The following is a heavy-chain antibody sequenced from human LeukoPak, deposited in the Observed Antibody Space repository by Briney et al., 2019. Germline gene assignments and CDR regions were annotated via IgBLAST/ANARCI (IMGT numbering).Heavy chain of an antibody. J-gene: IGHJ2*01. CDR1: GFTFSSYG. CDR2: ISYDGSNK. V-gene: IGHV3-30*18. Sequence: GGSLRLSCAASGFTFSSYGMHWVRQAPGKGLEWVAVISYDGSNKYYADSVKGRFTISRDNSKNTLYLQMNSLRAEDTAVYYCAKYFGGCLRHWYFDLWGRGTLVTVSS. D-gene: IGHD5/OR15-5a*01. CDR3: AKYFGGCLRHWYFDL.